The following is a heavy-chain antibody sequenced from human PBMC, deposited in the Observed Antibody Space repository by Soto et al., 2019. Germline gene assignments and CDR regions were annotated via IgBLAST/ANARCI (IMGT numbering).Heavy chain of an antibody. D-gene: IGHD2-15*01. J-gene: IGHJ4*02. CDR3: ARQVLWSRYFDY. V-gene: IGHV3-30-3*01. CDR1: GFIFSNYV. CDR2: MSYDGTTK. Sequence: GGSLRLSCAASGFIFSNYVMYWVRQAPGKGLEWVSFMSYDGTTKYYADSVKGRFTISRDNSKNTLYLQMNSLRPEDTAVYYCARQVLWSRYFDYWGQGTLVTVSS.